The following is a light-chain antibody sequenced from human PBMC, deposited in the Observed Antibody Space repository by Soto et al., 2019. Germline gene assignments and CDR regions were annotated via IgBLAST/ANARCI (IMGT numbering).Light chain of an antibody. Sequence: EIVMTQSPATLSVSPGERASLSCRASQSVGSTLAWYQQTAGQAPRLLIDGASTRATGIPARFSGSGSGTEFTLTISVPQSEDVAVYSCQQDTNCPYTSRQGTQLETK. CDR1: QSVGST. CDR3: QQDTNCPYT. CDR2: GAS. V-gene: IGKV3-15*01. J-gene: IGKJ2*01.